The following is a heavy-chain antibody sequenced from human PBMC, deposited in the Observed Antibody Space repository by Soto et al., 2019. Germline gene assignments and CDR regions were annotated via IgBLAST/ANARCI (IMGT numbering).Heavy chain of an antibody. V-gene: IGHV1-69*13. J-gene: IGHJ1*01. D-gene: IGHD6-6*01. CDR2: IIPIFGTA. CDR3: AFRRGYSSSAGYFQH. Sequence: ASVKVSCKASGGTFSSYAISWVRQAPGQGLEWMGGIIPIFGTANYAQKFQGRVTITADESTSTAYMELSSLRPEDTAVYYCAFRRGYSSSAGYFQHWGQGTLVTVSS. CDR1: GGTFSSYA.